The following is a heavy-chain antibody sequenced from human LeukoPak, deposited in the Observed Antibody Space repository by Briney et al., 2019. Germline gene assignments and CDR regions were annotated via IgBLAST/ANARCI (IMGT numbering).Heavy chain of an antibody. CDR2: INPSGGST. D-gene: IGHD3-3*01. CDR1: GYTFTGYY. CDR3: ANGQHYDFWSGYQLGY. V-gene: IGHV1-46*01. Sequence: ASVKVSCKASGYTFTGYYMHWVRQAPGQGLEWMGIINPSGGSTSYAQKFQGRVTMTRDMCTSTVYMELSSLRSEDTAVYYCANGQHYDFWSGYQLGYWGQGTLVTVSS. J-gene: IGHJ4*02.